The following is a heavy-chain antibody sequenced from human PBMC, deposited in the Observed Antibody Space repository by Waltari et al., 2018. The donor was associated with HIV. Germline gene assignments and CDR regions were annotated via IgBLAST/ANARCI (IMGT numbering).Heavy chain of an antibody. CDR3: TKGRRGALFGDE. D-gene: IGHD3-3*01. J-gene: IGHJ4*02. CDR2: MNPDNGDA. Sequence: QVQLVQSGAEIKKPRTSVRVSCKASGYSFIDFDINWVRRPPGRGLEWVGWMNPDNGDAGYGHKFKGRFSLTRDTSTDTAYIDVTNLKSEDTAIYYCTKGRRGALFGDEWGQGTLVTVSS. V-gene: IGHV1-8*02. CDR1: GYSFIDFD.